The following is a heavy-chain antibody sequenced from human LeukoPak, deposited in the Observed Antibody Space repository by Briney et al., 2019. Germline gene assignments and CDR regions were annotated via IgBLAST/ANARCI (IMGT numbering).Heavy chain of an antibody. V-gene: IGHV1-2*02. CDR1: GYTFTGYY. J-gene: IGHJ5*02. CDR3: ARVPAAIHNWFDP. CDR2: INPNSGGT. Sequence: ASVKVSCKASGYTFTGYYMHWVRQAPGQGLEWMGWINPNSGGTNYAQKFQGRVTTTRDTSISTAYMELSRLRSDGTAVYYCARVPAAIHNWFDPWGQGTLVTVSS. D-gene: IGHD2-2*02.